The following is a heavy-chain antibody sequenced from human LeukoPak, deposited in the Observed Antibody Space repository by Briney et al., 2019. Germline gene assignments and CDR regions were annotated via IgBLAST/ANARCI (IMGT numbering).Heavy chain of an antibody. Sequence: SETLSLTCAVYGGSFSGYYWSWIRQPPGKGLEWIGEIHHSGSTNYNPSLKSRVTISVDTSKNQFSLKLSSVTAADTAVYYCARGGGVVPAATGKGLYYYYYGMDVWGQGTTVTVSS. CDR2: IHHSGST. CDR1: GGSFSGYY. V-gene: IGHV4-34*01. CDR3: ARGGGVVPAATGKGLYYYYYGMDV. J-gene: IGHJ6*02. D-gene: IGHD2-2*01.